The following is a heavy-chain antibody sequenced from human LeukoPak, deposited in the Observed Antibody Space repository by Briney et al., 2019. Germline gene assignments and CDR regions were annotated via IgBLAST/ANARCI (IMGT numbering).Heavy chain of an antibody. CDR1: GGTFSNYA. Sequence: SVKVSCKASGGTFSNYAISWVRQAPGQGLEWMGRIIPMFGTTNYAQKFQGRVTITTDESTSTAYMEVSSLRIEDTAVYYCASVTVTTWAPDGHMDVWGKGTTVTDSS. D-gene: IGHD4-11*01. CDR3: ASVTVTTWAPDGHMDV. CDR2: IIPMFGTT. J-gene: IGHJ6*03. V-gene: IGHV1-69*05.